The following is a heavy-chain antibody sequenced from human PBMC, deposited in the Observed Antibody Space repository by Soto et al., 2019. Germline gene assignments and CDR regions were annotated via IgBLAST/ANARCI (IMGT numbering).Heavy chain of an antibody. CDR1: GFTFTRYA. CDR2: VGATGSNI. V-gene: IGHV3-23*01. J-gene: IGHJ3*02. Sequence: GGSLRLSCADSGFTFTRYAMSWVRQAPGKGLEWVSGVGATGSNIHYADSVRGRFTISRDISKNTLYLQMNSLRVDDTAVYYCAKDPNGDYIGGFDMLGQGTMVTVSS. D-gene: IGHD4-17*01. CDR3: AKDPNGDYIGGFDM.